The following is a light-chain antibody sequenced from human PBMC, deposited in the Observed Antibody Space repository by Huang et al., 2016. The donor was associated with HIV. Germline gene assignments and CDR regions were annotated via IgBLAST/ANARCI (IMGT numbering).Light chain of an antibody. CDR2: DAS. J-gene: IGKJ3*01. CDR3: QQYDNWPPFT. CDR1: QSVRSN. V-gene: IGKV3-15*01. Sequence: EIVMTQSPGTLSVSPGERATLSCRASQSVRSNLAWYQQKPGQAPRLLIYDASTRATGVPARFSGSGSGTQFTRSISSLQSEDFAVYYCQQYDNWPPFTFGPGTKVDI.